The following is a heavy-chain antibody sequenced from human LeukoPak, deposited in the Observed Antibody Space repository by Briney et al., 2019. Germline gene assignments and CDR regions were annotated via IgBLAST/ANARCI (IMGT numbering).Heavy chain of an antibody. J-gene: IGHJ4*02. CDR1: GLTFSNFG. V-gene: IGHV3-30*03. Sequence: GGSLRLSCAASGLTFSNFGMHWARQAPGKGLEWVAVISYDGSDQYYIDSVKGRFTISRDNSKNTLFLQMNSLRAEDTAVYYCASQYSSSWSFDYWGQGTLVTVSS. CDR3: ASQYSSSWSFDY. D-gene: IGHD6-13*01. CDR2: ISYDGSDQ.